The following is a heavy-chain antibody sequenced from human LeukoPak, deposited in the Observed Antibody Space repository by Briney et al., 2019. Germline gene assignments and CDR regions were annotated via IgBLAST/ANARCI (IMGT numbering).Heavy chain of an antibody. V-gene: IGHV4-31*03. J-gene: IGHJ4*02. D-gene: IGHD6-6*01. Sequence: PSETLSLTCTVSGGSISSGGYYWSWIRQHPGKGLEWIGYIYNSGGTYYNPSLNSRVTVSVDTSKNQFSLKLSSVTAADTAVYYCAREESRSSYFDCWGQGTLVTVSS. CDR2: IYNSGGT. CDR1: GGSISSGGYY. CDR3: AREESRSSYFDC.